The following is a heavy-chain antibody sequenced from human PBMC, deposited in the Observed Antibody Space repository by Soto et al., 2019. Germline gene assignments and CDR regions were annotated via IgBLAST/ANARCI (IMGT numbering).Heavy chain of an antibody. V-gene: IGHV3-33*01. J-gene: IGHJ4*02. CDR2: IWYDGSNK. D-gene: IGHD6-6*01. CDR3: ARELYGAARHKYFDY. CDR1: GFTFSSYG. Sequence: GGSLRLSCAASGFTFSSYGMHWVRQAPGKGLEWVAVIWYDGSNKYYADSVKGRFTISRDNSKNTLYLQMNSLRAEDTAVYYCARELYGAARHKYFDYWGQGTLVTVSS.